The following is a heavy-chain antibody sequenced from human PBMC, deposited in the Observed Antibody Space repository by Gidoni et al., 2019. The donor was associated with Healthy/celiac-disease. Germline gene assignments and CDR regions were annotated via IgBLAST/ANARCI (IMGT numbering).Heavy chain of an antibody. Sequence: QVQLQQWGAGLLKPSETLSLTCAVYGGSFSGYSWSWIRQPPGKGLEWIGEINHSGSTNYNPSLKSRVTISVDTSKNQFSLKLSSVTAADTAVYYCARGRRGVRSGSGGSCYGYWGQGTLVTVSS. V-gene: IGHV4-34*01. CDR2: INHSGST. J-gene: IGHJ4*02. CDR1: GGSFSGYS. CDR3: ARGRRGVRSGSGGSCYGY. D-gene: IGHD2-15*01.